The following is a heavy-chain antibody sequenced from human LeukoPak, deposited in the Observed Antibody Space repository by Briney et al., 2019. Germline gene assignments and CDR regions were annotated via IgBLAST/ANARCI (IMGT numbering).Heavy chain of an antibody. CDR2: IKQDGSEK. V-gene: IGHV3-7*04. Sequence: GGSLRLSCSAPGFTFNSYLMSWVRQAPGEGLEWVANIKQDGSEKYYVDSVKGRFTISRDNAKNSLYLQMNSLRAEDTAVYYCARGAYAWGQGTLVTVSS. D-gene: IGHD4-17*01. J-gene: IGHJ4*02. CDR1: GFTFNSYL. CDR3: ARGAYA.